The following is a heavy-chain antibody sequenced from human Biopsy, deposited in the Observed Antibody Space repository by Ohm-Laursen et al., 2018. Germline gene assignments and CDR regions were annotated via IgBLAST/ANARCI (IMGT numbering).Heavy chain of an antibody. CDR2: IKSKTDGGTI. CDR3: TTYQY. V-gene: IGHV3-15*01. D-gene: IGHD3-16*02. J-gene: IGHJ4*02. Sequence: GSLRLSRTASGLTFTTALMSWVRQAPGKGLEWVGRIKSKTDGGTIDYAASVKGRIIISRDDSKKTVYLQMNNLKTEDTGVYYCTTYQYWGQGTLVTVSS. CDR1: GLTFTTAL.